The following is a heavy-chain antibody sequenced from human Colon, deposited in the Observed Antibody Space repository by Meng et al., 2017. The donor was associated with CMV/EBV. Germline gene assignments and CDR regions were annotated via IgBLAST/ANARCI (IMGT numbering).Heavy chain of an antibody. Sequence: GGSLRLSCAASGFTFSDYYMAWIRQAPGKGLEWVSYISSSGGTIYQSDSVKGRFTISRDNAKDSLYLQMNSLRADDTAVYYCARAGECTRASCSSHNYYGMDVWGQGTTVTVSS. CDR2: ISSSGGTI. CDR3: ARAGECTRASCSSHNYYGMDV. CDR1: GFTFSDYY. J-gene: IGHJ6*02. V-gene: IGHV3-11*01. D-gene: IGHD3-16*01.